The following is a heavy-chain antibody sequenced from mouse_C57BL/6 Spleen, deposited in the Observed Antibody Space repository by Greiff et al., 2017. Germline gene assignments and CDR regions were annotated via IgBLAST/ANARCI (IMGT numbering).Heavy chain of an antibody. J-gene: IGHJ4*01. V-gene: IGHV1-76*01. Sequence: QVQLKQSGAELVRPGASVKLSCKASGYTFTDYYINWVKQRPGQGLEWIARIYPGSGNTYYNEKFKGKATLTAEKSSSTAYMQLSSLTSEVSAVYFCARGGYYYSNYEDAMDYWGQGTSVTVSS. CDR3: ARGGYYYSNYEDAMDY. CDR1: GYTFTDYY. CDR2: IYPGSGNT. D-gene: IGHD2-5*01.